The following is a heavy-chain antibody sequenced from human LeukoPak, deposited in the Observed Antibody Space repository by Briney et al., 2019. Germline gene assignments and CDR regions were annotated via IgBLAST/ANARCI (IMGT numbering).Heavy chain of an antibody. CDR3: ARHADYYDSSGYFDY. Sequence: SETLSLTCTVSGGSISNYYWSWIRQPPGKGLEWIGYIYYSGSTNYNPFLKSRVIISVDTSKNQFSLKLTSVTAADTAVYYCARHADYYDSSGYFDYWGQGTLVTVSS. CDR1: GGSISNYY. J-gene: IGHJ4*02. V-gene: IGHV4-59*01. D-gene: IGHD3-22*01. CDR2: IYYSGST.